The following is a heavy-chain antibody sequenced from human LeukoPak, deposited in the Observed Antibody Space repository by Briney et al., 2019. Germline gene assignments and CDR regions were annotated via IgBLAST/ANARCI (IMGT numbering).Heavy chain of an antibody. CDR2: IIPILGIA. CDR3: ARDITTFGDY. D-gene: IGHD1-20*01. V-gene: IGHV1-69*04. CDR1: GGTFSSYA. Sequence: SVKVSCKASGGTFSSYAISWVRPAPGQGLEWMGRIIPILGIANYAQKFQGRVTITADKSTSTAYMELSSLRSEDTAVYYCARDITTFGDYWGQGTLVTVSS. J-gene: IGHJ4*02.